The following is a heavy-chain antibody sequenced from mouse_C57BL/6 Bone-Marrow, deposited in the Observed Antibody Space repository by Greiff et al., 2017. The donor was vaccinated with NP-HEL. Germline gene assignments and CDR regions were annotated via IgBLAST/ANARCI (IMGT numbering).Heavy chain of an antibody. J-gene: IGHJ1*03. V-gene: IGHV1-39*01. Sequence: VQLKESGPELVKPGASVKISCKASGYSFTDYNMNWVKQSNGKSLEWIGVINPNYGTTSYNQKFKGKATLTVDQSSSTAYVQLNSLTSEDSAVYYCARHVYYYGSRYFDVWGTGTTVTVSS. CDR3: ARHVYYYGSRYFDV. D-gene: IGHD1-1*01. CDR1: GYSFTDYN. CDR2: INPNYGTT.